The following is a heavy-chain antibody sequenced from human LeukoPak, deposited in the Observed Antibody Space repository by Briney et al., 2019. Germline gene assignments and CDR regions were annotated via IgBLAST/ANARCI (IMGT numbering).Heavy chain of an antibody. CDR1: GFTFSDYY. J-gene: IGHJ5*02. CDR2: ITSRSDMV. CDR3: VRDHRTGGAGWFDP. Sequence: GESLRLSCAASGFTFSDYYMNWIRQAPGKGLEWVSYITSRSDMVYYADSVKGRFTISRDNAKKLLYLQMTSLRADDTAVYYCVRDHRTGGAGWFDPWGPGTLVTVSS. D-gene: IGHD1/OR15-1a*01. V-gene: IGHV3-11*01.